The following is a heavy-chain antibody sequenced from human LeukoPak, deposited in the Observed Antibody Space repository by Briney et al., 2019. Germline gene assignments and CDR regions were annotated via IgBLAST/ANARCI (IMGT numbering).Heavy chain of an antibody. Sequence: SETLSLTCTVSGGSISSYYWSWIRQPPGKGLEWIGYIYYSGSTNYNPSLKSRVTISVDTSKNQFSLKLSSVTAADTAVYYCARVGVWFGELLHPNWFDPWGQGTLVTVSS. D-gene: IGHD3-10*01. CDR2: IYYSGST. V-gene: IGHV4-59*01. CDR1: GGSISSYY. J-gene: IGHJ5*02. CDR3: ARVGVWFGELLHPNWFDP.